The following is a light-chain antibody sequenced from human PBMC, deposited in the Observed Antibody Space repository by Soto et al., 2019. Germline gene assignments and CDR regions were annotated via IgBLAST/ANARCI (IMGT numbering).Light chain of an antibody. CDR3: QQRDNWPWT. CDR2: DAS. J-gene: IGKJ1*01. Sequence: EIVLTQSPATLSLSPRERATLSCRASQSVRSNLAWYQHKPGQAPRLLIYDASNRATSIPGRFSGSGSGTDFTLTISNLEPEDFAVYYCQQRDNWPWTFGQGAKVEIK. V-gene: IGKV3-11*01. CDR1: QSVRSN.